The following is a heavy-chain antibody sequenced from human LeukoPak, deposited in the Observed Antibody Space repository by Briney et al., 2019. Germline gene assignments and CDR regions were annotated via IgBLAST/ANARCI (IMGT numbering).Heavy chain of an antibody. Sequence: GGSLRLSCAASGFTFNSYSMNWVRQAPGKGLEWVSYIGSSSTTIYYADSVKGRFTISRGNVDNVVYLQMNSLGAEDTAVYYCARVAVSGPTGWFDSWGQGTLVIVSS. CDR3: ARVAVSGPTGWFDS. V-gene: IGHV3-48*01. CDR1: GFTFNSYS. CDR2: IGSSSTTI. D-gene: IGHD2-8*02. J-gene: IGHJ5*01.